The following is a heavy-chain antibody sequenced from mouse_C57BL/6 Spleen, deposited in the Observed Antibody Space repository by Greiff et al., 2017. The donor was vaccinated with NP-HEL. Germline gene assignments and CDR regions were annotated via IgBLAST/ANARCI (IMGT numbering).Heavy chain of an antibody. J-gene: IGHJ3*01. Sequence: VQLQQSGAELARPGASVKLSCKASGYTFTSYGISWVKQRTGQGLEWIGEIYPRSGNTYYNEKFKGKATLTADKSSSTAYMELRSLTSEDSAVYFWARERGLLAYWGQGTLVTVSA. CDR2: IYPRSGNT. CDR1: GYTFTSYG. V-gene: IGHV1-81*01. D-gene: IGHD2-4*01. CDR3: ARERGLLAY.